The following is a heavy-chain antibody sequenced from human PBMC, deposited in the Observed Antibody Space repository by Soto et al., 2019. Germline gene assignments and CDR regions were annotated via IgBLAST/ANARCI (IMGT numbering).Heavy chain of an antibody. CDR1: GGSISSYY. D-gene: IGHD1-26*01. CDR3: ARALPMNSRYYYYMDV. J-gene: IGHJ6*03. V-gene: IGHV4-59*01. CDR2: IYYSGST. Sequence: SETLSLTCTVSGGSISSYYWSWIRQPPGKGLEWIGYIYYSGSTNYNPSLKSRVTISVDTSKNQFSLKLSSVTAADTAVFYCARALPMNSRYYYYMDVWGKGTTVTVSS.